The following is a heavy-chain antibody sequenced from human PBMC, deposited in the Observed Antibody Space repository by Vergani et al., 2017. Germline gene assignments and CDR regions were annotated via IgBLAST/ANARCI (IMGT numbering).Heavy chain of an antibody. CDR1: GYTFTGYY. Sequence: QVQLVQSGAEVKKPGASVKVSCKASGYTFTGYYMHWVRQAPGQGLEWMGWINPNSGGTNYAQKFQGRVTMTRDTSISTAYMELSRLRSDDTAVYYCARSSPCIAAAAVFDPWGQGTLVTVSS. J-gene: IGHJ5*02. D-gene: IGHD6-13*01. V-gene: IGHV1-2*02. CDR3: ARSSPCIAAAAVFDP. CDR2: INPNSGGT.